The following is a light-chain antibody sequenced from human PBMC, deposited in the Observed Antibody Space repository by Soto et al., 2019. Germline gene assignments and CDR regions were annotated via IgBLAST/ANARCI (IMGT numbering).Light chain of an antibody. J-gene: IGKJ3*01. CDR1: QSLSGNT. CDR2: GTF. Sequence: EIVLTQSPGTLSLSPGERAALSCRASQSLSGNTLAWYQQVPGQAPRLLIYGTFSRATGIPDRFNGTGSGTEFTLTISRLEPEDFGLYYCQQYGGSPRGATFGPGTKVDI. V-gene: IGKV3-20*01. CDR3: QQYGGSPRGAT.